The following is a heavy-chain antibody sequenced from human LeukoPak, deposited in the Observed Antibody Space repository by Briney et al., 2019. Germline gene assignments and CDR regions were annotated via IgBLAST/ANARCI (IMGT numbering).Heavy chain of an antibody. D-gene: IGHD5-18*01. J-gene: IGHJ3*02. CDR1: GGSISRYY. Sequence: SETLSLTCTVSGGSISRYYWSWIRQPPGKGLEWIGYIYYSGGTNHNPSLESRVTMSVDTSKNQFSLKLRSVTAADTAAYYCARPGVGSGRYGAFDIWGQGTMVTVSS. CDR2: IYYSGGT. CDR3: ARPGVGSGRYGAFDI. V-gene: IGHV4-59*08.